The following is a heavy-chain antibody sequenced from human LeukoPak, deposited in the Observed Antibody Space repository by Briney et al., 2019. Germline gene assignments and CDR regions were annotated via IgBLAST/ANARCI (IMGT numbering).Heavy chain of an antibody. Sequence: SVKVSCKASGGTFSSYAISWVRQAPGQGLEWMGGIIPIFGTANYAQKFQGRVTITADKSTSTAYMELSSLRSDDTAVYYCARIPYSSSLVGVFDYWGQGTLVTVSS. D-gene: IGHD6-13*01. V-gene: IGHV1-69*06. CDR3: ARIPYSSSLVGVFDY. J-gene: IGHJ4*02. CDR2: IIPIFGTA. CDR1: GGTFSSYA.